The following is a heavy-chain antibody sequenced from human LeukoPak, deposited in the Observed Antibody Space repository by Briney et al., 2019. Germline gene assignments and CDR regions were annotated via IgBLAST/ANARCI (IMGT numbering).Heavy chain of an antibody. D-gene: IGHD6-6*01. V-gene: IGHV3-74*01. CDR1: GFPFSNYW. J-gene: IGHJ4*02. Sequence: GSLRLSCTASGFPFSNYWMHWVRQAPGKGRLWVSRINTDERTTDYADSVKGRFTISRDNARNTLYLQMNSQRAEDTTVYYCARGLSGYASSLGYWGQGTLVTVSA. CDR2: INTDERTT. CDR3: ARGLSGYASSLGY.